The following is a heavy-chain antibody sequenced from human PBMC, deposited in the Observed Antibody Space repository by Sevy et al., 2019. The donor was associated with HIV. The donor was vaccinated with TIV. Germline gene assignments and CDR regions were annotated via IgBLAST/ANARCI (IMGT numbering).Heavy chain of an antibody. D-gene: IGHD6-13*01. Sequence: GGSLRLSCAASGFTFCSYSMNWVRQAPGKGLEWVSYISSSSSTIYYADSVKGRFTISRDNAKNSLYLQMNSLRAEDTAVYYCARLSGYSSSWSYFDYWGQGTLVTVSS. V-gene: IGHV3-48*01. CDR2: ISSSSSTI. CDR1: GFTFCSYS. J-gene: IGHJ4*02. CDR3: ARLSGYSSSWSYFDY.